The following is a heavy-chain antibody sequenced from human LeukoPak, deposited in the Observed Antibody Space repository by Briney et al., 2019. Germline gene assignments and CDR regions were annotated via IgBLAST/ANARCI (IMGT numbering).Heavy chain of an antibody. CDR1: GGSFSGYY. Sequence: SETLSLTCAVYGGSFSGYYWSWIRQPPGKGLEWIGEINHSGSTNCNPSLKSRVTISVDTSKNQFSLKLSSVTAADTAVYYCASRPIAAAGTYYYGMDVWGQGTTVTVSS. D-gene: IGHD6-13*01. V-gene: IGHV4-34*01. CDR3: ASRPIAAAGTYYYGMDV. CDR2: INHSGST. J-gene: IGHJ6*02.